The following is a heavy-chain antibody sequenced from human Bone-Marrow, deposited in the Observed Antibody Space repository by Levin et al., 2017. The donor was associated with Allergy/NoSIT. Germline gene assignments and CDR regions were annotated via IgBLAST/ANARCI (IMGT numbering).Heavy chain of an antibody. Sequence: GESLKISCAASGFSFTKVWMTWVRQAPGKGLEWVGRIKSETDGGTIDYAAPVKGRFTIPRADSRSTLYLQMNILNTEDTAVYYCTTEGWARGIRDDDWGQGTLVTVSS. V-gene: IGHV3-15*01. CDR3: TTEGWARGIRDDD. CDR1: GFSFTKVW. CDR2: IKSETDGGTI. J-gene: IGHJ4*02. D-gene: IGHD1-26*01.